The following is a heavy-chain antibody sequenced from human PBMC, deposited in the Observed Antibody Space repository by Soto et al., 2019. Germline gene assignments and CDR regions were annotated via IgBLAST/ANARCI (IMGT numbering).Heavy chain of an antibody. CDR2: ISYDGSNK. D-gene: IGHD4-4*01. CDR3: ARDYDYSKPRYYYGMDV. V-gene: IGHV3-30-3*01. J-gene: IGHJ6*02. Sequence: QVQLVESGGGVVQPGRSLRLSCAASGFTFSSYAMHWVRQAPGKGLEWVAVISYDGSNKYYADSVKGRFTISRDNSXNXXYLQMNSLRAEDTAVYYCARDYDYSKPRYYYGMDVWGQGTTVTVSS. CDR1: GFTFSSYA.